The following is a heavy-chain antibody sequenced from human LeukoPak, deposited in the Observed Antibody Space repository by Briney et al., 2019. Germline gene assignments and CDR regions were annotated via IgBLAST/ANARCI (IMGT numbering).Heavy chain of an antibody. J-gene: IGHJ6*03. D-gene: IGHD5-18*01. CDR1: GFTVSSNY. CDR2: IYSGGST. CDR3: AREVIDSYGRIPGAPNYYYYYMDV. V-gene: IGHV3-53*01. Sequence: GGSLRLSCAASGFTVSSNYMSWVRQAPGKGLEWVSVIYSGGSTYYADSVKGRFTISRDNSKNTLYLQMNSLRAEDTAVYYCAREVIDSYGRIPGAPNYYYYYMDVWGKGTTVTISS.